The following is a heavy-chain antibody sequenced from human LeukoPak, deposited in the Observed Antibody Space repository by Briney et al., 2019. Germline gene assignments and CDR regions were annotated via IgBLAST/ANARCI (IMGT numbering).Heavy chain of an antibody. CDR2: IYYSGST. CDR3: ARLTYYYDSSGYYRHIDY. CDR1: GGSISSSSYY. V-gene: IGHV4-39*01. J-gene: IGHJ4*02. Sequence: SETLSLTCTVSGGSISSSSYYWGWIRQPPGKGLEWIGSIYYSGSTYYNPSLKSRVTISVDTSKNQFSLKLSSVTAADTAVYYCARLTYYYDSSGYYRHIDYWGQGTLVTVSS. D-gene: IGHD3-22*01.